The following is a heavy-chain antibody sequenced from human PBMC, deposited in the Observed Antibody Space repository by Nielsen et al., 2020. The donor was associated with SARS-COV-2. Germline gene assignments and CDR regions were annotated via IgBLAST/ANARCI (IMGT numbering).Heavy chain of an antibody. J-gene: IGHJ4*02. Sequence: WVRQAPGQGLEWMGWIRVHSGDANYAQNLQGRVTMTTDTSTSTAYMELRSLRSDDTAVYYCARDSPHDKTGRRGGAFDYWGQGTLVTVSS. CDR3: ARDSPHDKTGRRGGAFDY. V-gene: IGHV1-18*01. CDR2: IRVHSGDA. D-gene: IGHD7-27*01.